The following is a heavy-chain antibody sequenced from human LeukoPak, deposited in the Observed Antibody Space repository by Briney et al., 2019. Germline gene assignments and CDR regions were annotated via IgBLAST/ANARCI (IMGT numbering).Heavy chain of an antibody. D-gene: IGHD4-17*01. J-gene: IGHJ3*02. Sequence: PSETLSLTCTVSGGSISSYYWSWIRQPPGKGLEWIGYIYYSGSTNYNPSLKSRVTISVDTSKNQFSLKLSSVTAADTAVYYCAITTVTLHLRAFDIWGQGTMVTVSS. CDR2: IYYSGST. V-gene: IGHV4-59*01. CDR3: AITTVTLHLRAFDI. CDR1: GGSISSYY.